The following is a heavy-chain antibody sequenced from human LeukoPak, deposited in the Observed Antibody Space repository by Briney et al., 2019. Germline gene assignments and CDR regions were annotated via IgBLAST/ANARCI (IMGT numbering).Heavy chain of an antibody. CDR1: GGSISSSSSY. CDR3: ARRPYAAGPFDY. Sequence: SETLSLTCTVSGGSISSSSSYWGWVRQPPGKRLEWIGNIYDSGSTYYNPSLKSRVTISVDTSKNQLSLKLNSVTAADTAVYYCARRPYAAGPFDYWGQGTRATVSS. V-gene: IGHV4-39*01. J-gene: IGHJ4*02. D-gene: IGHD6-13*01. CDR2: IYDSGST.